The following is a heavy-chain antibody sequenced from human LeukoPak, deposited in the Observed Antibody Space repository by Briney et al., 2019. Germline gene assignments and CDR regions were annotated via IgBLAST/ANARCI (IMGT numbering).Heavy chain of an antibody. J-gene: IGHJ3*02. CDR1: GFYFITYW. V-gene: IGHV5-51*01. D-gene: IGHD6-19*01. CDR3: ARRRIVGSGWYDGAFDI. CDR2: IYPHDSDT. Sequence: AESLKISCQTSGFYFITYWIGWVRQMPGKGLEWMGIIYPHDSDTRYSPSFQGQVTFSVDKSMNTAYLQWGSLKASDTAMYYCARRRIVGSGWYDGAFDIWGQGTMVTVSS.